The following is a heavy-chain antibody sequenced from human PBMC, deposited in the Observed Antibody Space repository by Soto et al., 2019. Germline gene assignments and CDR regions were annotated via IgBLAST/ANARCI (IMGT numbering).Heavy chain of an antibody. D-gene: IGHD2-8*01. V-gene: IGHV3-30*01. Sequence: HVQLVESGGGVVQPGRSLRLSCAASGFTFSTSAMHWVRQAPGKGLEWVAVISYDGTNEHYEDSVKGRFTVSRDNSRNPLSLQMTSLRPEDPAMYYCVASVFSFDYWGQGSLVTVSS. J-gene: IGHJ4*02. CDR2: ISYDGTNE. CDR3: VASVFSFDY. CDR1: GFTFSTSA.